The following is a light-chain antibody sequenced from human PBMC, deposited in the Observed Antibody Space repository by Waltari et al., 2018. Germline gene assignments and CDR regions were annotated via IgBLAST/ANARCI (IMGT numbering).Light chain of an antibody. CDR1: SSDVGGHDY. V-gene: IGLV2-14*03. CDR3: SSYSTRRSLML. J-gene: IGLJ2*01. CDR2: DVH. Sequence: QSALSQPAPVSGSPGQSITISCTGASSDVGGHDYVSRYHQHPGKAPKLIIRDVHNPPSGVSYRFTGSKSGNTASLTISGLQAEEEADYYCSSYSTRRSLMLFGEGTKVTVL.